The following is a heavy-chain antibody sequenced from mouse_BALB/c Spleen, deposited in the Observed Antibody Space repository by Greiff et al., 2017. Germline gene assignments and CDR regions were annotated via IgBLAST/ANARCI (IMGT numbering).Heavy chain of an antibody. CDR3: ARNFHAMDY. CDR1: GFTFSSFG. CDR2: ISSGSSTI. V-gene: IGHV5-17*02. J-gene: IGHJ4*01. Sequence: EVQGVESGGGLVQPGGSRKLSCAASGFTFSSFGMHWVRQAPEKGLEWVAYISSGSSTIYYADTVKGRFTISRDNPKNTLFLQMTSLRSEDTAMYYCARNFHAMDYWGQGTSVTVSS.